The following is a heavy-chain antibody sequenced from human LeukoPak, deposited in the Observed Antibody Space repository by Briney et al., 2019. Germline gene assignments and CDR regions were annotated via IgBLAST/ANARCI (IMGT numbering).Heavy chain of an antibody. Sequence: SETLSLTCAVYGGSFSGYYWSWIRQPPGKGLEWIGEINHSGSTNYNPSLKSRVTISVDTSKNQFSPKLSSVTAADTAVYYCARIGWYFHNDYWGQGTLVTVSS. CDR1: GGSFSGYY. V-gene: IGHV4-34*01. D-gene: IGHD6-19*01. CDR2: INHSGST. J-gene: IGHJ4*02. CDR3: ARIGWYFHNDY.